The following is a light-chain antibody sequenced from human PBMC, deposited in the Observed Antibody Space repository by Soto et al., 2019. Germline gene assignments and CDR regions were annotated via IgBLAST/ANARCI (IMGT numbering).Light chain of an antibody. CDR3: TSYTTSGTHV. CDR1: GNDVGGYNY. V-gene: IGLV2-14*03. J-gene: IGLJ1*01. CDR2: DVS. Sequence: QSVLPQPASVSGSPGQSITISCTGTGNDVGGYNYVSWFQQHPDKAPKLMIYDVSNRPSGVSARFSGSKSGNTASLTISGLPAEYEADYYCTSYTTSGTHVFGTGTKVPVL.